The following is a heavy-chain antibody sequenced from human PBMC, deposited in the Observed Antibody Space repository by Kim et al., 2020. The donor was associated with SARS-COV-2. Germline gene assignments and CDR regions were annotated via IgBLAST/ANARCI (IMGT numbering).Heavy chain of an antibody. V-gene: IGHV3-48*04. CDR2: VSSSSTTI. CDR1: GFTFSDYG. D-gene: IGHD3-22*01. Sequence: GGSLRLSCAASGFTFSDYGMKWVRQAPGKGLERVSYVSSSSTTIYYAASVKGRFTISRDNAKNSLYLQMNSLRAEDTAVYFCARGHSSAWYAGANHGMGV. J-gene: IGHJ6*01. CDR3: ARGHSSAWYAGANHGMGV.